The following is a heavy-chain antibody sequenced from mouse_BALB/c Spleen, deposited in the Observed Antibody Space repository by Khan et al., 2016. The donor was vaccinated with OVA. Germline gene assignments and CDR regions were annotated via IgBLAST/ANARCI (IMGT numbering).Heavy chain of an antibody. J-gene: IGHJ4*01. D-gene: IGHD2-1*01. CDR3: ARDYLAMDY. V-gene: IGHV2-9*02. Sequence: QVQLKQSGPGLVAPSQSLSITCTVSGFSLATYGLHWVRQPPGKGLEWLGVIWADGSTNYNSALMSRLSINKDNSKSQVFLKMTSLQTDDTAMYYCARDYLAMDYWGQGTSVTVSS. CDR1: GFSLATYG. CDR2: IWADGST.